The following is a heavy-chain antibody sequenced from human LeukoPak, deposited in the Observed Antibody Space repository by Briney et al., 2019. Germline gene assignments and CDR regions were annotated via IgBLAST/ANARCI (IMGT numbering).Heavy chain of an antibody. CDR1: GYTFTSYG. V-gene: IGHV1-18*01. CDR3: ARDLSPLGRYYYGMDV. J-gene: IGHJ6*02. Sequence: PGASVKVSCKASGYTFTSYGISWVRQAPGQGLEWMGWISAYNGNTNYAQKLQGRVTMTTDTSTSTAYMELRSLRSDDTAVYYCARDLSPLGRYYYGMDVWGQGTTVTVSS. CDR2: ISAYNGNT.